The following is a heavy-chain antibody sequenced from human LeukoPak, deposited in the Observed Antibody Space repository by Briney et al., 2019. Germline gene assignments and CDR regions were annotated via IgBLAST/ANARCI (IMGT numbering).Heavy chain of an antibody. CDR1: GGTFSSYA. V-gene: IGHV1-69*04. CDR2: IIPVLGIA. Sequence: ASVKVSCKASGGTFSSYAISWVRQAPGQGLEWMGRIIPVLGIANYAQKFQGRVTITADKSTSTAYMELSSLRSEDTAVYYCASPDILTGTGAFDIWGQGTMVTVSS. CDR3: ASPDILTGTGAFDI. J-gene: IGHJ3*02. D-gene: IGHD3-9*01.